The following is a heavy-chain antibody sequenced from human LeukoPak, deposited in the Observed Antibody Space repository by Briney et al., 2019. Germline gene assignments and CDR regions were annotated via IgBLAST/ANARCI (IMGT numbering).Heavy chain of an antibody. CDR2: ISANNGNT. CDR1: GYTFTSYG. Sequence: ASVKVSCKASGYTFTSYGIDWVRQAPGQGLEWMGWISANNGNTNYAQKFQRRVTMTTDTSTSTAYMELSSLRSNDTAVYFCARERVVAATTMGTFDIWGQGTMVTVSS. CDR3: ARERVVAATTMGTFDI. D-gene: IGHD2-15*01. V-gene: IGHV1-18*01. J-gene: IGHJ3*02.